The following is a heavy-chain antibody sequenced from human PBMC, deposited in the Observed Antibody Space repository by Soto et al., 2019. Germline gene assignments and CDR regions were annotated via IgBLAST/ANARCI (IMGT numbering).Heavy chain of an antibody. CDR3: ARGWSGWRVWLDY. D-gene: IGHD6-19*01. CDR1: GGSFSGYY. CDR2: INHSGST. J-gene: IGHJ4*02. V-gene: IGHV4-34*01. Sequence: QVQLQQWGAGLLKPSETLSLTCAVYGGSFSGYYWSWIRQPPGKGLEWIGEINHSGSTNYNPSLKIRVTLSVDTSKNQCSLKLSSVTAADTAVYYCARGWSGWRVWLDYWGQGTLVTVSS.